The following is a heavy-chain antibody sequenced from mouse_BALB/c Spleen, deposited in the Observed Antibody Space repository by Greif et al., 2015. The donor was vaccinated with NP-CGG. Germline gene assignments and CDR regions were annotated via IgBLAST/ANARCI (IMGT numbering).Heavy chain of an antibody. V-gene: IGHV2-2*02. Sequence: VHLVESGPGLVQPSQSLSITCTVSGFSLTSYGVHWVRQSPGKGLEWLGVIWSGGSTDYNAAFISRLSISKDNSKSXVFFKMNSLQANDTAIYYCARRDYDGLAMDYWGQGTSVTVSS. CDR2: IWSGGST. CDR1: GFSLTSYG. D-gene: IGHD2-4*01. J-gene: IGHJ4*01. CDR3: ARRDYDGLAMDY.